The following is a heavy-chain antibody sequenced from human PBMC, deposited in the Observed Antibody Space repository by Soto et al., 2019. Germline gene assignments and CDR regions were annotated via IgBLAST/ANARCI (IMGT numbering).Heavy chain of an antibody. Sequence: SETLSLTCTVSGDSIGNSYYWSCIRQPPGKGLEWIGYVTDSGSTNYNPSLESRVTISLDTSKSHFSLKLSSVTAADTAVYYCAREGFYSGLDVWGQGTTVTVSS. CDR3: AREGFYSGLDV. CDR2: VTDSGST. J-gene: IGHJ6*02. CDR1: GDSIGNSYY. V-gene: IGHV4-59*01.